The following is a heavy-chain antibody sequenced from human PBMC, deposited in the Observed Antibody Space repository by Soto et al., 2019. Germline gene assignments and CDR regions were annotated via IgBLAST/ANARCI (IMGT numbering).Heavy chain of an antibody. D-gene: IGHD2-2*01. Sequence: LRLSCAASGFMFSDYYMSWSRQAPGKGLEWVSYISSSGSHTDYPDSVKGRFTISRDNAKKSLYLQMNSLRAEDSAVYYCARVVVPAATGNWFDPWGQGTLVTVSS. CDR1: GFMFSDYY. V-gene: IGHV3-11*06. J-gene: IGHJ5*02. CDR2: ISSSGSHT. CDR3: ARVVVPAATGNWFDP.